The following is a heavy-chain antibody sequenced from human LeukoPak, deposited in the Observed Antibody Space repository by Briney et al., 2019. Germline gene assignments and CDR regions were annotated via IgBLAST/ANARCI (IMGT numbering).Heavy chain of an antibody. CDR1: GYTFTSYG. CDR3: ARDGAINWGNYYYYGMDV. J-gene: IGHJ6*02. Sequence: GASVKVSCKSSGYTFTSYGITWVRQAPGQGLEWMGWISVYNGNTNYAQKLQGRVTMTTDTSTSTAYMELRSLRSDDTAVYYCARDGAINWGNYYYYGMDVWGQGTTVTVSS. V-gene: IGHV1-18*01. CDR2: ISVYNGNT. D-gene: IGHD7-27*01.